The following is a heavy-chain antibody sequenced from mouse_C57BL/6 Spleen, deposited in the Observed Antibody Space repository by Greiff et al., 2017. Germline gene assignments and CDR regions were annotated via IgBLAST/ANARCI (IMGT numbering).Heavy chain of an antibody. CDR1: GYTFTSYW. Sequence: QVQLQQPGAELVKPGASVKLSCKASGYTFTSYWMQWVKQRPGPGLEWIGEIDPSDSYTNYNQKFKGKATLTVDTSSSTAYMQLGSLTSEDSAVYYCARKVVYYGRGFDYWGQGTTLTVSS. J-gene: IGHJ2*01. V-gene: IGHV1-50*01. CDR3: ARKVVYYGRGFDY. CDR2: IDPSDSYT. D-gene: IGHD1-1*01.